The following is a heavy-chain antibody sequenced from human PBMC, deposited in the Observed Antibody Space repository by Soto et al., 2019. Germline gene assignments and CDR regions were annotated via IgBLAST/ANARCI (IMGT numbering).Heavy chain of an antibody. V-gene: IGHV1-69*01. D-gene: IGHD1-26*01. CDR1: GGTFSSYA. Sequence: QVQLVQSGAEVKKPGSSVKVSCKASGGTFSSYAISWVRQAPGQGLEWMGGIIPIFGTANYAQKFQGRVTITADESTSTAYMELSSLRFEGTAVYYCAGGDSVRSHYYYYGMDVWGQGTTVTVSS. CDR3: AGGDSVRSHYYYYGMDV. CDR2: IIPIFGTA. J-gene: IGHJ6*02.